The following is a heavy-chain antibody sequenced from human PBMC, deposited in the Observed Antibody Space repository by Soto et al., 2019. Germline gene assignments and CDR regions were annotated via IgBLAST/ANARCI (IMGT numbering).Heavy chain of an antibody. J-gene: IGHJ5*02. V-gene: IGHV3-21*01. D-gene: IGHD2-15*01. CDR2: ISSSASHI. CDR1: GFSFSSYS. Sequence: EVQLVESGGGLVKPGGSLRLSCAASGFSFSSYSMNWVRQAPGKGLEWVSSISSSASHINYADSVKGRFTISRDNAKKSLYLQMNSLRAEDTAVYYCARGYPGYWSGGTCYWFDPWGQGTLVTVSS. CDR3: ARGYPGYWSGGTCYWFDP.